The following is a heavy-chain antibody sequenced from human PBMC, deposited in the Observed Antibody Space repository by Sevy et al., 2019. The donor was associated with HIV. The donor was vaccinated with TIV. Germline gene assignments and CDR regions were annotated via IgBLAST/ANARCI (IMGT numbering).Heavy chain of an antibody. V-gene: IGHV3-30*02. J-gene: IGHJ3*02. CDR2: MRKDGLTT. CDR3: TRETTYYDASGPVPGDI. CDR1: IFTFNIYG. Sequence: GGSLRLSCAASIFTFNIYGMQWVRQAPGMGLEWVAYMRKDGLTTYYADSVKGRFTISRDSSKNTLYLQMNSLRIEDAALYYCTRETTYYDASGPVPGDIWGQRTMVTVSS. D-gene: IGHD3-16*01.